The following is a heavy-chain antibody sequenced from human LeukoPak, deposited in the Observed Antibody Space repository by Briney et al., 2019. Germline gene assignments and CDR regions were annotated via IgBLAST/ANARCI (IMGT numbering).Heavy chain of an antibody. Sequence: GGSLRLSCAASGFTFDDYTMHWVRQAPGKGLEWVSLISWDGVSTYYADSVKGRFTISRDNSKNSLYLQMSSLRTEDTAFYYCAKEVGREGYNYYYFDYWGQGTLVTVSS. CDR3: AKEVGREGYNYYYFDY. J-gene: IGHJ4*02. CDR1: GFTFDDYT. CDR2: ISWDGVST. D-gene: IGHD5-24*01. V-gene: IGHV3-43*01.